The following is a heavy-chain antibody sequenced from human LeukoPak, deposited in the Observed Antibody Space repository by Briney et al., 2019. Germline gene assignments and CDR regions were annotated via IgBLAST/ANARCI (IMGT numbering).Heavy chain of an antibody. Sequence: PGGSLRLSCAASGFSFGCAWLSWVRRRPGKGLEWIGRIKSRYDGGTTDYAAPVRGRFSISRDDSKDTLYLQMDSLRAEDTGIYYCATIGYAYVMNLAYWGQGTLVTVSS. D-gene: IGHD5-18*01. CDR1: GFSFGCAW. CDR2: IKSRYDGGTT. J-gene: IGHJ4*02. V-gene: IGHV3-15*01. CDR3: ATIGYAYVMNLAY.